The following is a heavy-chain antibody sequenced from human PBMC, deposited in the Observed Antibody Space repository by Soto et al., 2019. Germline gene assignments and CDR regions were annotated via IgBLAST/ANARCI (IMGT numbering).Heavy chain of an antibody. CDR1: GYTFTSYY. CDR3: ARGPSCGGDCYLFDY. D-gene: IGHD2-21*02. J-gene: IGHJ4*02. Sequence: QVLLVQSGAEVTRPGASVKVSCKASGYTFTSYYMHWVRQAPGQGLEWMAMINPSGGRTKYAQIFQGRVTLTRDTSTGTVDMELSSLTSEDPAIYYCARGPSCGGDCYLFDYWGQGPQVTVSS. V-gene: IGHV1-46*01. CDR2: INPSGGRT.